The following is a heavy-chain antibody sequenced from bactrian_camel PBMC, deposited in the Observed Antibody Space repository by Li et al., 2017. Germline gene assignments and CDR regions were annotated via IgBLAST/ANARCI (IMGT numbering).Heavy chain of an antibody. V-gene: IGHV3S55*01. J-gene: IGHJ4*01. CDR3: ATDGGSWRKEYNY. Sequence: QVQLVESGGGSVQAGGSLRLSCTSSGFTLADYDMGWYRQAPDECDLLSTISSDGTTYYADSVKGRFTISQDVPKNTLFLQMDSLKPEETALYYCATDGGSWRKEYNYWGQGTQVTVS. CDR1: GFTLADYD. D-gene: IGHD1*01. CDR2: ISSDGTT.